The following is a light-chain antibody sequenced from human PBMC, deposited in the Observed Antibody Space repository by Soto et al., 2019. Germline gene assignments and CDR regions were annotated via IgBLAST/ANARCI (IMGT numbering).Light chain of an antibody. CDR2: DAS. CDR1: QSIQTW. J-gene: IGKJ1*01. V-gene: IGKV1-5*01. Sequence: DIQMTQSPSTLSASVGDRVTISCRASQSIQTWLAWYQQKPGKAPNLLIFDASTLHSGVPSRFSGSGSGTDFTLTISSLQPDDFATYYCQQFAISTTFGQGTKVEVK. CDR3: QQFAISTT.